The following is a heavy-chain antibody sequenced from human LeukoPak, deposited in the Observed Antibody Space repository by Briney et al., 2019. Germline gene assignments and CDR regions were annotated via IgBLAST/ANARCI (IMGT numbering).Heavy chain of an antibody. Sequence: SQTLSLTFAITGDSVSSNTVTWIWIRQSPSRGLEWLGRTYHRSKWYSEYAVSVQSRITINPDTSKNQFSLQLNSVTPEDTAVYYCGRQNSGKGGIDYWGQGTLVTVSS. V-gene: IGHV6-1*01. CDR3: GRQNSGKGGIDY. CDR2: TYHRSKWYS. D-gene: IGHD1-26*01. J-gene: IGHJ4*02. CDR1: GDSVSSNTVT.